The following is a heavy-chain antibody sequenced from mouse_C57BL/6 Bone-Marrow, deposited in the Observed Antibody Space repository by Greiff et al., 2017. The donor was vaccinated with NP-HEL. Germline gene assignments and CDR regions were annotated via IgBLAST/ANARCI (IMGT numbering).Heavy chain of an antibody. V-gene: IGHV14-1*01. D-gene: IGHD2-4*01. CDR3: TTVGDYDDYFDY. J-gene: IGHJ2*01. CDR1: GYNFTDYY. Sequence: EVQLQQSGAELVRPGASVKLSCTASGYNFTDYYMHWVKQRPGQGLEWIGRIDPGGGDTEYAAKFKGKATMTADTSSNTAYLQLSSLTSEDTAVYCCTTVGDYDDYFDYWGQGTTLTVSS. CDR2: IDPGGGDT.